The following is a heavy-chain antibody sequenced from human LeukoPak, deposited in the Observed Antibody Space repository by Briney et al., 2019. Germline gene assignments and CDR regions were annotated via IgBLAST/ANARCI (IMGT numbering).Heavy chain of an antibody. CDR3: ARERLGWYYFDY. J-gene: IGHJ4*02. Sequence: GGSLRLSCAASGFTVSSNYMNWVRQAPGKGLEWVSVIYSGGSTYYADSVKGRFTISRDNSKNTLYLQMNSLRAEDTAVYYCARERLGWYYFDYWGQGTLVTVSS. D-gene: IGHD6-19*01. V-gene: IGHV3-53*01. CDR1: GFTVSSNY. CDR2: IYSGGST.